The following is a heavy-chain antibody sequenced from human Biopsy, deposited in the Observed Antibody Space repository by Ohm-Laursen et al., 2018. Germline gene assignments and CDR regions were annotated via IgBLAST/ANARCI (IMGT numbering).Heavy chain of an antibody. CDR3: ARAGVGSDGTDSYYYGMDV. CDR1: GNTFATYH. Sequence: ASVKVSCKASGNTFATYHIHWVRQAPGQGPEWMGVISPSGATTSFSQKFQGRITTTRDTSTGTVYMDLNSLGSEDTAVYYCARAGVGSDGTDSYYYGMDVWGPGTTVTVSS. J-gene: IGHJ6*02. CDR2: ISPSGATT. D-gene: IGHD5-24*01. V-gene: IGHV1-46*01.